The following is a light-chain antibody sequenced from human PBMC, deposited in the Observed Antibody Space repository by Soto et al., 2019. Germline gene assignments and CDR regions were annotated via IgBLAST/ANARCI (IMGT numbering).Light chain of an antibody. V-gene: IGKV1-5*01. CDR3: QQYYRSSIT. Sequence: IHMSQSPATLSASVLYRVTITFLAGQSMSGWLAWYQQKPGKAPKLLIYDASTLERGVPSRFSGTGSGTEFTLTISSLQPDDFATYYCQQYYRSSITFGQGTRLEIK. CDR2: DAS. CDR1: QSMSGW. J-gene: IGKJ5*01.